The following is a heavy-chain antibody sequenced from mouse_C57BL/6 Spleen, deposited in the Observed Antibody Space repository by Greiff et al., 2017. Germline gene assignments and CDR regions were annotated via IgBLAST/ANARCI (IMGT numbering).Heavy chain of an antibody. CDR2: IYPGDGDT. V-gene: IGHV1-82*01. J-gene: IGHJ2*01. CDR1: GYAFSSSW. D-gene: IGHD1-1*01. CDR3: ARLGITTVVPRFDY. Sequence: QVQLQQSGPELVKPGASVKISCKASGYAFSSSWMNWVKQRPGKGLEWIGRIYPGDGDTNYNGKFKGKATLTADKSSSTAYMQLSSLTSEDSAVYFCARLGITTVVPRFDYWGQGTTLTVFS.